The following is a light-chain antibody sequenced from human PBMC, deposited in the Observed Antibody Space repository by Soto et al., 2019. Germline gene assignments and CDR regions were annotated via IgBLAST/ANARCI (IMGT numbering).Light chain of an antibody. CDR3: SSYTSSSPLV. V-gene: IGLV2-14*01. CDR2: DVT. J-gene: IGLJ1*01. CDR1: NSDVGGYNF. Sequence: QSALTQPAFVSGSPGQSITISCTGTNSDVGGYNFVSWYQQHPGKVPKLMIYDVTNRPSGVSNRFSGSKSGNTASLTISGLQAEDEADYYCSSYTSSSPLVFGTGTKLTVL.